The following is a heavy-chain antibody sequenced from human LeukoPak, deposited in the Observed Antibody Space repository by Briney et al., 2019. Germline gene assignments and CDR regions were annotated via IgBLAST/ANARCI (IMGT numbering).Heavy chain of an antibody. CDR3: ARDLAGSYYSVFTYGMDV. CDR2: ISSSSSYI. J-gene: IGHJ6*02. D-gene: IGHD1-26*01. CDR1: GFTFSSYA. V-gene: IGHV3-21*01. Sequence: GGSLRLSCAASGFTFSSYAMSWVRQAPGKGLEWVSSISSSSSYIYYADSVKGRFTISRDNAKNSLYLQMNSLRAEDTAVYYCARDLAGSYYSVFTYGMDVWGQGTTVTVSS.